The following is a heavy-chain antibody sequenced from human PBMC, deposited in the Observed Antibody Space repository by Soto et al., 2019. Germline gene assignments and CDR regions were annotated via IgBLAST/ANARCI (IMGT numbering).Heavy chain of an antibody. Sequence: QVQGMQSGAEVKKPGDSVKVSCKTSGYIFSDYGINWVRQAPGQGLEWMGWISGYSGNANLAQKFQGRVTMTTDKSTRTAYMELRRLRSDDTAVYYCAKRTPGTTWGESDYWGQGTLVTVSS. CDR1: GYIFSDYG. J-gene: IGHJ4*02. D-gene: IGHD4-17*01. CDR3: AKRTPGTTWGESDY. CDR2: ISGYSGNA. V-gene: IGHV1-18*04.